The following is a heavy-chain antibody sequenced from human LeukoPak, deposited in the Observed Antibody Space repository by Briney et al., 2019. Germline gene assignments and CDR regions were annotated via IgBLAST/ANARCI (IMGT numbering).Heavy chain of an antibody. Sequence: SETLSLTCTVSGGSISSYYWSWIRQPPGKGLEWIGYIYYSGSTNYNPSLKSRVTISVDTSKNQFSLKLSSVTAADTAVYYCARSPIYDFWSGYYAWFDPWGQGTLVTVSS. CDR3: ARSPIYDFWSGYYAWFDP. CDR1: GGSISSYY. J-gene: IGHJ5*02. V-gene: IGHV4-59*01. CDR2: IYYSGST. D-gene: IGHD3-3*01.